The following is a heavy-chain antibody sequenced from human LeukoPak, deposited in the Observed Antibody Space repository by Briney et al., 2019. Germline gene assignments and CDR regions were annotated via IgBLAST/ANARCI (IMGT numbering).Heavy chain of an antibody. CDR3: ARDRALYDSRGYYYTEDDY. J-gene: IGHJ4*02. CDR1: GFIFSSYW. CDR2: IKSDGGET. V-gene: IGHV3-7*01. Sequence: GGSLRLSCTASGFIFSSYWMSWVSQAPGKGLEWVANIKSDGGETYYVDSVRGRFTISRDNARNSLYLQMNSLRAEDTAVYYCARDRALYDSRGYYYTEDDYWGQGTLVTVFS. D-gene: IGHD3-22*01.